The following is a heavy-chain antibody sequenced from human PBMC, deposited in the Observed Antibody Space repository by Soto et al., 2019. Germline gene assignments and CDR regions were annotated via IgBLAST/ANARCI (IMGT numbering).Heavy chain of an antibody. J-gene: IGHJ6*02. CDR2: IYPGDFDT. V-gene: IGHV5-51*01. Sequence: GESLKISCKGSGYSFTTYWIGWVRQMPGKGLEWMGIIYPGDFDTRYSPAFQGQVTISADKSISTAYLQWSSLKASDTAIYFCAKLAVAGNRYFGMDVWGQGTTVTVSS. D-gene: IGHD6-19*01. CDR3: AKLAVAGNRYFGMDV. CDR1: GYSFTTYW.